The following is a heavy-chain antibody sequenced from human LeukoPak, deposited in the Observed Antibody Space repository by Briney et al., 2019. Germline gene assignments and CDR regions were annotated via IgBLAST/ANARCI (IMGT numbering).Heavy chain of an antibody. Sequence: GGSLRLSCAASGFTFSSYSMNWVRQAPGKGLEWVSSISSSSSYIYYADSVKGRFTISGDNAKNSLYLQMNSLRAQDTAVYYCARDRFLIGSSEQYGMDVWGQGTTVTVSS. CDR2: ISSSSSYI. V-gene: IGHV3-21*01. D-gene: IGHD6-6*01. CDR1: GFTFSSYS. J-gene: IGHJ6*02. CDR3: ARDRFLIGSSEQYGMDV.